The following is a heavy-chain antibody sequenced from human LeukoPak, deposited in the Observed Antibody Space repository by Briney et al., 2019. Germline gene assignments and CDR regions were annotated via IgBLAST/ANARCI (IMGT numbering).Heavy chain of an antibody. CDR2: DFYSGSS. V-gene: IGHV4-59*01. J-gene: IGHJ5*02. Sequence: SETLSLTCTVSGGSTTDYYWGWIRQPPGKGREWIGYDFYSGSSNYNPSLKSRVTISLDTSKNQFSLKMSSVTAADTAVYYCERGGGSGSYLKYRNWFDPWGQGTLVTVSS. D-gene: IGHD1-26*01. CDR3: ERGGGSGSYLKYRNWFDP. CDR1: GGSTTDYY.